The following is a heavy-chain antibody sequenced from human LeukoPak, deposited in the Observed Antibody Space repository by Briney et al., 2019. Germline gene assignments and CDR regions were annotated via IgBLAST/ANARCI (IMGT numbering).Heavy chain of an antibody. J-gene: IGHJ3*02. V-gene: IGHV1-3*01. CDR1: GYTFTSYA. D-gene: IGHD3-9*01. CDR2: INAGNGNT. CDR3: ARMIDDILTGDAFDI. Sequence: ASVKVSCKASGYTFTSYAMHWVRQAPGQRLEWMGWINAGNGNTKYSRKFQGRVTITRDTSASTAYVELSSLRSEDTAVYYCARMIDDILTGDAFDIWGQGTMVTVSS.